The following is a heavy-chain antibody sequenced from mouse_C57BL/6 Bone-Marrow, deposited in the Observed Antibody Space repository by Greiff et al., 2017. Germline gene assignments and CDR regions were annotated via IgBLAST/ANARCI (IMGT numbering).Heavy chain of an antibody. CDR1: GFTFTDYY. V-gene: IGHV7-3*01. Sequence: EVKLVESGGGLVQPGGSLSLSCAASGFTFTDYYMSWVRQPPGKALEWLGFIRNKANGYTTEYSASVKGRFTISRDNSPSILYLQMNALRAEDSATYYCGRYRDYYGRRNAMDYWGQGTSVTVSS. CDR2: IRNKANGYTT. D-gene: IGHD1-1*01. J-gene: IGHJ4*01. CDR3: GRYRDYYGRRNAMDY.